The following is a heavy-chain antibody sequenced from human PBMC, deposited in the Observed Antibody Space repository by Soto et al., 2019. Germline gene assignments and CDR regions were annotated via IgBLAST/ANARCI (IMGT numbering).Heavy chain of an antibody. D-gene: IGHD6-13*01. CDR1: GGSISSGGYS. J-gene: IGHJ2*01. CDR2: IYHSGST. V-gene: IGHV4-30-2*01. CDR3: ATSSSGIAAAGTGSWYFDL. Sequence: PSETLSLTCAVSGGSISSGGYSWSWIRQPPGKGLEWIGYIYHSGSTYYNPSLKSRVTISVDRSKNQFSLKLSSVTAADTAVYYCATSSSGIAAAGTGSWYFDLWGRGTLVTVSS.